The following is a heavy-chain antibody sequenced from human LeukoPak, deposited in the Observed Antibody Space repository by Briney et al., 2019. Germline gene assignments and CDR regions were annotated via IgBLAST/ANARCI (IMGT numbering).Heavy chain of an antibody. D-gene: IGHD5-18*01. V-gene: IGHV1-69*06. CDR2: IIPIFGTA. J-gene: IGHJ5*02. CDR1: GGTFSSYA. CDR3: ARALPHRRLMDTTMEQHWFDP. Sequence: VASVKVSCKASGGTFSSYAISWVRQAPGQGLEWMGGIIPIFGTANYAQKFQGRVTITADKSTSTAYMELSSLRSEDTAVYYCARALPHRRLMDTTMEQHWFDPWGQGTLVTVSS.